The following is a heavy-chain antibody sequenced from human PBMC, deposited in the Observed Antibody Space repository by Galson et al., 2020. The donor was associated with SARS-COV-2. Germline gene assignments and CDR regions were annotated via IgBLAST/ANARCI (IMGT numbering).Heavy chain of an antibody. V-gene: IGHV3-23*01. J-gene: IGHJ6*02. CDR1: GFTFSSYA. CDR3: AGSYVYYSYYGMDV. CDR2: ISGSGGST. Sequence: GGSLRLSCAASGFTFSSYAMSWVRQAPGKGLEWVSAISGSGGSTYYADSAKGRFTISRDNSKNTLYLQMNSLRAEDTAVYYCAGSYVYYSYYGMDVWGQGTTVTVSS. D-gene: IGHD3-16*01.